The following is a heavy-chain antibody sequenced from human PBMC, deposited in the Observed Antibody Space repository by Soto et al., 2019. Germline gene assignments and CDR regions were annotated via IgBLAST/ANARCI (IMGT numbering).Heavy chain of an antibody. J-gene: IGHJ5*02. CDR1: GFTFSSYA. D-gene: IGHD6-19*01. Sequence: EAQLLESGGGLVQPGGSLRLSCAASGFTFSSYAMSWVRQAPGKGLEWVSGISGSGGSTYYADSVKGRFTISRDNSKNTLYLQMNSLRAEDTAVYYCAKDRAGYSSGWFDPWGQGTLVTVSS. CDR2: ISGSGGST. CDR3: AKDRAGYSSGWFDP. V-gene: IGHV3-23*01.